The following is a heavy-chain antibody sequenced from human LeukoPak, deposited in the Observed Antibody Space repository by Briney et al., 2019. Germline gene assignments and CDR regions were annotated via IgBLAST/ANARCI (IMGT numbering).Heavy chain of an antibody. J-gene: IGHJ4*02. V-gene: IGHV3-33*08. CDR2: IWYDGSNK. CDR3: VRDSAAAGTFIDY. Sequence: GGSLRLSCAASGLTLSKYGMHWVRQAPGKGLEWVAVIWYDGSNKYYADSVKGRFTISRDNSKNTLYLQMNSLRAEDTPVYYCVRDSAAAGTFIDYWGQGTLVTVSS. CDR1: GLTLSKYG. D-gene: IGHD6-13*01.